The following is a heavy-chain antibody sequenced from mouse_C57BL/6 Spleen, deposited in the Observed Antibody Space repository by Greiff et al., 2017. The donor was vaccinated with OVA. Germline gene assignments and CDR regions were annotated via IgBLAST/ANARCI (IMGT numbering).Heavy chain of an antibody. J-gene: IGHJ1*03. CDR3: ARNKGYFDV. V-gene: IGHV1-19*01. CDR2: INPYNGGT. Sequence: VQLLQSGPVLVKPGASVKMSCKASGYTFTDYYMNWVKQSHGKSLEWIGVINPYNGGTSYNQTFKGKATLTVDKSSSTDYMELNSLTSEDSAVYYCARNKGYFDVWGTGTTVTVSS. CDR1: GYTFTDYY.